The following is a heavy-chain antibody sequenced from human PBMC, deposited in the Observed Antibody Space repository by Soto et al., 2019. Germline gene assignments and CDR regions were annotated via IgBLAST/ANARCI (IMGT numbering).Heavy chain of an antibody. Sequence: VGSLRLSCAASGFTFSSYGMHWVRHSPGKGLEWVAVISYDGSNKYYADSVKGRFTISRDNSKNTLYLQMNSLRAEDTAVYYCAKDPGYCGGDCYTLFEYWGQGTLVTVSS. V-gene: IGHV3-30*18. J-gene: IGHJ4*02. CDR3: AKDPGYCGGDCYTLFEY. D-gene: IGHD2-21*02. CDR2: ISYDGSNK. CDR1: GFTFSSYG.